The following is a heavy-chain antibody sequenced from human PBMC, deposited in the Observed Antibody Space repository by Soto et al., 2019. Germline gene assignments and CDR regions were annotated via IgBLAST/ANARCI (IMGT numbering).Heavy chain of an antibody. Sequence: QSGGSLRLSCAASGFSFGTYAMNWVRQAPGKGLEWVSSISGSGGSTYNADSVKGRFTISRDNSKKTIYLQMNSLRAEDTAVYYCAKDRGDYIRGTPSWFDYWGQGTLVTVSS. CDR3: AKDRGDYIRGTPSWFDY. J-gene: IGHJ4*02. CDR1: GFSFGTYA. D-gene: IGHD4-17*01. CDR2: ISGSGGST. V-gene: IGHV3-23*01.